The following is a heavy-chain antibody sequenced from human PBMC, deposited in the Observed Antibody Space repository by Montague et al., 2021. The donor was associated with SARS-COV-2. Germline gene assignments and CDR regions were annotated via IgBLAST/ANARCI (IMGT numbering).Heavy chain of an antibody. V-gene: IGHV6-1*01. CDR1: GDSVSSNSRA. Sequence: CAISGDSVSSNSRAWNWLRQSPSTRLEWLGRTYYRSKWFYDYAVXLKXRLTIKPDTSKNQFSLQLNSVQPEDTAVYYCARDIGSAGFYYYYVMDVWGQGTTVTVSS. J-gene: IGHJ6*02. CDR3: ARDIGSAGFYYYYVMDV. CDR2: TYYRSKWFY. D-gene: IGHD3-10*01.